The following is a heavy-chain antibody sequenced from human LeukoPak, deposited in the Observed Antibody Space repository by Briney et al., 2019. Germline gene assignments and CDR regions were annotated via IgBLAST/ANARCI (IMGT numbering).Heavy chain of an antibody. CDR3: ARDVGRFCTRGSCFSDA. Sequence: GGSLRLSCAGSGFQFNTYWISWIRQAPGKGLQWLGNIKEDGSETYNVGSLKGRLTISRDNAKNSSFLEMSSLGVEDTAVYYCARDVGRFCTRGSCFSDAWGQGTLVTLSS. J-gene: IGHJ5*02. D-gene: IGHD2-15*01. CDR2: IKEDGSET. CDR1: GFQFNTYW. V-gene: IGHV3-7*05.